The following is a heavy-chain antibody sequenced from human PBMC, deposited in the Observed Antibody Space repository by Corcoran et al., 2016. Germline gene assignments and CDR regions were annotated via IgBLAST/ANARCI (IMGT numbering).Heavy chain of an antibody. Sequence: QVQLVESGGGVVQPGRSLRLSCAASGFTFSSYGMHWVRQAPGKGLEWVAVISYDGSNKYYADSVKGRFTISRDNSKNTLDLQMNSLRAEDTAVDYCAKDHWYYYDRGMGYFDLWGRGTLVTVSS. CDR2: ISYDGSNK. J-gene: IGHJ2*01. CDR3: AKDHWYYYDRGMGYFDL. CDR1: GFTFSSYG. D-gene: IGHD3-22*01. V-gene: IGHV3-30*18.